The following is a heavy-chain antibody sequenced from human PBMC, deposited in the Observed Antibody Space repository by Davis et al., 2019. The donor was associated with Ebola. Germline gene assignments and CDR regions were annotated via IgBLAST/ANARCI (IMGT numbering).Heavy chain of an antibody. Sequence: GESLKISCAASGFTFSSYSMNWVRQVPGKGLEWVSYISSIGTTSYYADSVKGRFTISRDNAKTSLYLQMDSLRDEDTAVYYCARVGYCSGGRCYSYYYYAMDVWGQGTTVTVSS. CDR1: GFTFSSYS. V-gene: IGHV3-48*02. D-gene: IGHD2-15*01. J-gene: IGHJ6*02. CDR3: ARVGYCSGGRCYSYYYYAMDV. CDR2: ISSIGTTS.